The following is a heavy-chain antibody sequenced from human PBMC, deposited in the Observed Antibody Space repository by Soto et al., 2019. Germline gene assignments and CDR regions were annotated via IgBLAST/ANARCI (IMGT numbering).Heavy chain of an antibody. CDR1: GYTFTSYA. CDR2: INAGNGNK. CDR3: AIDLVDIVAEYYYYYYYMDV. Sequence: ASVKVSCKSSGYTFTSYAMHWVRPAPGQRLEWMGWINAGNGNKKYSQKYKGRVTINRDTSASTAYMELSSLRSEDTAVYYCAIDLVDIVAEYYYYYYYMDVWGKGTTVTVSS. D-gene: IGHD5-12*01. V-gene: IGHV1-3*01. J-gene: IGHJ6*03.